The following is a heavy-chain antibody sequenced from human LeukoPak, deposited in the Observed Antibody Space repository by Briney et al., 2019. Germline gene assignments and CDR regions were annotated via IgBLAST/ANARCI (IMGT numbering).Heavy chain of an antibody. Sequence: GGSLRLSCAASGFTFSSYAMSWVRQAPGKGLEWVSAISGSGGSTYYADSVKGQFTISRDNSKNTLYLQMNSLRAEDTAVYYCAKDWEMATIYFDYWGQGTLVTVSS. CDR2: ISGSGGST. CDR1: GFTFSSYA. CDR3: AKDWEMATIYFDY. V-gene: IGHV3-23*01. D-gene: IGHD5-24*01. J-gene: IGHJ4*02.